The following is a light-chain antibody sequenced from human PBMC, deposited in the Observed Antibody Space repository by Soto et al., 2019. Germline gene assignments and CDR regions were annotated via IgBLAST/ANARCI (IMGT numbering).Light chain of an antibody. CDR3: LQYDDWHRT. Sequence: EIVMTQSPVTLSVSPGERATLSCRASQNVGNNLVWYQQKPGQAPRLLIYGASTRATGVPARFSGSGSGTDFTLTISSLQSEDFAVYYCLQYDDWHRTFGQGTKVDIK. J-gene: IGKJ1*01. CDR2: GAS. CDR1: QNVGNN. V-gene: IGKV3-15*01.